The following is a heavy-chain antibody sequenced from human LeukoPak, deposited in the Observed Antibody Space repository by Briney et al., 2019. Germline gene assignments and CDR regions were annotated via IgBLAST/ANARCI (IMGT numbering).Heavy chain of an antibody. D-gene: IGHD3-9*01. CDR3: ARHYDILTGYYNAPAY. CDR1: GFTFSSYS. J-gene: IGHJ4*02. V-gene: IGHV3-7*01. Sequence: GGPLRLSCAASGFTFSSYSMNWVRQAPGKGLEWVANIKQDGSEKYYVDSVKGRFTISRDNAKNSLYLQMNSLRAEDTAVYYCARHYDILTGYYNAPAYWGQGTLVTVSS. CDR2: IKQDGSEK.